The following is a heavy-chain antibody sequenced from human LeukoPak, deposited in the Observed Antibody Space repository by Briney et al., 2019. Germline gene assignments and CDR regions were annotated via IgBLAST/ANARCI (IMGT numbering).Heavy chain of an antibody. CDR1: GGSISNYF. D-gene: IGHD4-17*01. CDR3: ARGYGEATREAFDI. CDR2: IYSSGTS. J-gene: IGHJ3*02. Sequence: SETLSLTCAVSGGSISNYFWSWVRQPAGKGLECLGRIYSSGTSYYNPSLKSRVTMSVDTSKNQFSLKLSPVTAADTAVYYCARGYGEATREAFDIWGLGTMVTVSS. V-gene: IGHV4-4*07.